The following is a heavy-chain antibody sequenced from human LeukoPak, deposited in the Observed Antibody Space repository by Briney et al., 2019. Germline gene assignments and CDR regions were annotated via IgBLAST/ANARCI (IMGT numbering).Heavy chain of an antibody. CDR2: SYYSGSS. V-gene: IGHV4-31*03. D-gene: IGHD3-3*01. J-gene: IGHJ2*01. CDR1: GGSISSGGYY. CDR3: ARAILTPSGYVWHFDL. Sequence: SSETLSLTCTVSGGSISSGGYYWSWLRQHPGKGLEWTGYSYYSGSSYYNPSLKSRVTISVDTSKNQFSLKLSSVTAADTAVYYCARAILTPSGYVWHFDLWGRGTLVTVSS.